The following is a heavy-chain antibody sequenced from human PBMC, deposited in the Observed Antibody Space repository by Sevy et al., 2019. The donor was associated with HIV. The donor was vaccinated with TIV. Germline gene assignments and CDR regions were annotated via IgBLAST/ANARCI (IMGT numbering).Heavy chain of an antibody. CDR3: ARDKGIAAAGKRLYYFDY. V-gene: IGHV4-4*02. CDR2: IYRSGST. Sequence: SETLSLTCAVSGGSISSSNWWSWVRQPPGKGLERIGEIYRSGSTNYNPSLKSRVTTSVDKSKNQFSLKLSSVTAADTAVYYCARDKGIAAAGKRLYYFDYWGQGTLVTVSS. CDR1: GGSISSSNW. D-gene: IGHD6-13*01. J-gene: IGHJ4*02.